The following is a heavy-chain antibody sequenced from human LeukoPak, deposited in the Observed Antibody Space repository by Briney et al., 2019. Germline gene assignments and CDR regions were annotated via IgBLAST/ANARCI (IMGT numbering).Heavy chain of an antibody. D-gene: IGHD2-2*02. CDR3: ARASSSDSATRYNPSWFGP. CDR1: GGSFSGFY. CDR2: INHSGST. Sequence: TPSETLSLTCAVNGGSFSGFYWSWIRQPPGKGLEWIGEINHSGSTNYNPSLKSRVTISIDTSKKQISLKLTSVTAADTAVYYCARASSSDSATRYNPSWFGPWGQGTLVTVSS. V-gene: IGHV4-34*01. J-gene: IGHJ5*02.